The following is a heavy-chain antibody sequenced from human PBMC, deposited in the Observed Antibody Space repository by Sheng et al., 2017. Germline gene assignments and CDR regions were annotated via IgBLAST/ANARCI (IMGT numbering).Heavy chain of an antibody. J-gene: IGHJ4*02. Sequence: QVQLQQWGAGLLKPSETLSLTCAVYGGSFSGYYWSWIRQPPGKGLEWIGEINHSGSTNYNPSLKSRVTISVDTSKNQFSLKLSSVTAADTAVYYCARTDVADHLFDYWGQGTLVTVSS. CDR3: ARTDVADHLFDY. D-gene: IGHD6-19*01. CDR2: INHSGST. V-gene: IGHV4-34*01. CDR1: GGSFSGYY.